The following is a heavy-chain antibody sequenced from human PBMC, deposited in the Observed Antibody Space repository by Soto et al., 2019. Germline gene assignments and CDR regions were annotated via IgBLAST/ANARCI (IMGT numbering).Heavy chain of an antibody. CDR2: ISTSSSTI. CDR1: GFSFSIYS. CDR3: ARDRDFWSGYYYYYMDV. V-gene: IGHV3-48*02. D-gene: IGHD3-3*01. Sequence: GGSLRLSCTASGFSFSIYSMNWVRQAPGKGLEWISYISTSSSTIYYADSVKGRFTISRDNDRKSLYLQMNSLRDDDTAVYFCARDRDFWSGYYYYYMDVWGKGTKVTVSS. J-gene: IGHJ6*03.